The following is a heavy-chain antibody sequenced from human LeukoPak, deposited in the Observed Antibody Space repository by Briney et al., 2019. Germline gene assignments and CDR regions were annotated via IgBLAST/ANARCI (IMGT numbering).Heavy chain of an antibody. Sequence: GGSLRLSCVDSGFTFSGFAMNWVRQAPGKGLEWLSYISPTGSTIYYADSVKGRFSISRDNAKNSLFLQMNSLRDEDTAVYYCARVRANFDNFGMDVWGQGTTVTVSS. D-gene: IGHD3-9*01. CDR2: ISPTGSTI. J-gene: IGHJ6*02. V-gene: IGHV3-48*02. CDR1: GFTFSGFA. CDR3: ARVRANFDNFGMDV.